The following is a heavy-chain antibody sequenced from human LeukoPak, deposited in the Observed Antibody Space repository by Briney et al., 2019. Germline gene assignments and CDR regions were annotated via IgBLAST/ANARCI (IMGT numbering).Heavy chain of an antibody. CDR3: ARDLRTYCSGGSCSSYYFDY. CDR1: GFTFSSYG. V-gene: IGHV3-30*19. CDR2: IWYDGSNK. D-gene: IGHD2-15*01. J-gene: IGHJ4*02. Sequence: GGSLRLSCAASGFTFSSYGMHWVRQAPGKGLEWVAVIWYDGSNKYYADSVKGRFTISRDDSKNTLYLQMNSLRAEDTAVYYCARDLRTYCSGGSCSSYYFDYWGQGTLVTVSS.